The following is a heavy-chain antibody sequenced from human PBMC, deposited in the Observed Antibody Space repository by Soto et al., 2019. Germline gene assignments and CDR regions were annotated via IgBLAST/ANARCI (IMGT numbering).Heavy chain of an antibody. D-gene: IGHD3-10*01. V-gene: IGHV1-8*01. CDR3: ARGEMVRGVIINYYYYYMDV. CDR2: MNPNSGNT. Sequence: ASMKVSCKASGYTSTSYDINWVRQATGQGLEWMGWMNPNSGNTGYAQKFQGRVTMTRNTSISTAYMELSSLRSEDTAVYYCARGEMVRGVIINYYYYYMDVWGKGTTVTVSS. CDR1: GYTSTSYD. J-gene: IGHJ6*03.